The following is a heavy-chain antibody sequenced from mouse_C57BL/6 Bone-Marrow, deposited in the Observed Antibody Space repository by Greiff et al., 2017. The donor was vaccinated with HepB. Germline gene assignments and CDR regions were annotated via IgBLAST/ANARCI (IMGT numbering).Heavy chain of an antibody. D-gene: IGHD2-3*01. J-gene: IGHJ1*03. CDR1: GYTFTSYW. V-gene: IGHV1-55*01. Sequence: QVHVKQPGAELVKPGASVKMSCKASGYTFTSYWITWVKQRPGQGLEWIGDIYPGSGSTNYNEKFKSKATLTVDTSSSTAYMQLSSLTSEDSAVYYCARESDGYFYWYFDVWGTGTTVTVSS. CDR2: IYPGSGST. CDR3: ARESDGYFYWYFDV.